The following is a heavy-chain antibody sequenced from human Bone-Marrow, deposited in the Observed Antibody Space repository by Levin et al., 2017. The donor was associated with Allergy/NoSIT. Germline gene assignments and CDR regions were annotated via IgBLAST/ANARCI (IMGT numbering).Heavy chain of an antibody. D-gene: IGHD3-16*01. J-gene: IGHJ4*02. CDR2: IYHSGST. V-gene: IGHV4-30-4*01. Sequence: SETLSLTCTVSGDSISSGNYYWTWIRQPPGKGLEWIGYIYHSGSTYYNPSLESRIIISVDTSKNQFSLKLTSVTAADTAVYYCARGLGGADYWGQGTLVTVSS. CDR1: GDSISSGNYY. CDR3: ARGLGGADY.